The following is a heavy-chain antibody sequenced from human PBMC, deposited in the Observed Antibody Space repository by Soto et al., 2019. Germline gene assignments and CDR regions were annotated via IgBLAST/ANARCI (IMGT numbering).Heavy chain of an antibody. CDR2: TYYRSKWSI. V-gene: IGHV6-1*01. Sequence: QVQLQQSGPGLVKPSQTLSLTCAISGDSVSTNSGAWNWIRQSPSRGLEWLGRTYYRSKWSIDYAISVKSPMTISPDPSKNQFSLHLNSVTPEDTAVYYCAGEGGAYYYGMDIWGQGTTVIVSS. CDR3: AGEGGAYYYGMDI. D-gene: IGHD1-26*01. CDR1: GDSVSTNSGA. J-gene: IGHJ6*02.